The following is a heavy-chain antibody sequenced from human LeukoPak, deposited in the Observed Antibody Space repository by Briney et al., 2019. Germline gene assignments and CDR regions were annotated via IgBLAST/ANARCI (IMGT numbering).Heavy chain of an antibody. V-gene: IGHV3-49*04. J-gene: IGHJ4*02. CDR1: GFTFGDYA. Sequence: PGGSLRLSCTTSGFTFGDYAMSWVRQASGKGLEWVSFIRSKSYGGTTEYAASVKGRFTISRDDSKGIAYLQMNSLKPEDTAVYYCTRDTPNFRYDVLSGYVFDYWGQGTLVTVSS. D-gene: IGHD3-3*01. CDR3: TRDTPNFRYDVLSGYVFDY. CDR2: IRSKSYGGTT.